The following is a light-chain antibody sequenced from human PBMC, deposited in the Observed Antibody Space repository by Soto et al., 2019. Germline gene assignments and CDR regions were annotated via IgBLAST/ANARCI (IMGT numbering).Light chain of an antibody. Sequence: QSALTQPPSASGSPGQSVTISCTGTSSDIGGYTYVSWYQHHPGKATKLMIYEVSKRPSGVPDRFSGSKSGNTASLTVSGLQAEDEADYYCTSYAGSNSYVFGTGTKVTVL. CDR1: SSDIGGYTY. J-gene: IGLJ1*01. CDR3: TSYAGSNSYV. CDR2: EVS. V-gene: IGLV2-8*01.